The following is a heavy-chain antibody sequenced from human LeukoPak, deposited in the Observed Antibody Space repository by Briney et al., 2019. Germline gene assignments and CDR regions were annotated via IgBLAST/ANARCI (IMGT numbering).Heavy chain of an antibody. CDR2: ISGSGGST. V-gene: IGHV3-23*01. D-gene: IGHD3-22*01. Sequence: GGSLRLSCAASGFTFSSYAMSWVRQAPGKGLEWVSAISGSGGSTYYADSVKGRFTISRDNSKNTLYLQMNSLRAEDTAVYYCAKDYADTMIVVVTPDGDYWGQGTLVSVSS. CDR1: GFTFSSYA. J-gene: IGHJ4*02. CDR3: AKDYADTMIVVVTPDGDY.